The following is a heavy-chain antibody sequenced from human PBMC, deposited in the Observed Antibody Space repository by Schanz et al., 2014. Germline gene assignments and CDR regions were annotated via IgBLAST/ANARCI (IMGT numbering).Heavy chain of an antibody. V-gene: IGHV1-46*03. CDR3: ARGPSTGAFDI. Sequence: QVQLVQSGAEVMKPGSSVKVSCKASGYTFTSYYMHWVRQAPGQGLEWMGIINPSGGSTSYAQKFQGRVTMTRDTSTSTVYMELSSLRSEDTAVYFCARGPSTGAFDIWGQGTMVTVSS. CDR1: GYTFTSYY. J-gene: IGHJ3*02. CDR2: INPSGGST.